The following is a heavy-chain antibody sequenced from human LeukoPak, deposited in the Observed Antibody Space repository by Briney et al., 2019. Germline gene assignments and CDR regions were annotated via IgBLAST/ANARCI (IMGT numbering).Heavy chain of an antibody. CDR2: IYHSGST. J-gene: IGHJ2*01. Sequence: PSETLSLTCTVSGGSISSGGYYWSWIRQPPGKGLEWIGYIYHSGSTYYNPSLKSRVTISVDRSKNQFSLKLSSVTAADTAVYYCARAVRLPSPGHFDLWGRGTLVTVSS. CDR3: ARAVRLPSPGHFDL. CDR1: GGSISSGGYY. V-gene: IGHV4-30-2*01. D-gene: IGHD2-15*01.